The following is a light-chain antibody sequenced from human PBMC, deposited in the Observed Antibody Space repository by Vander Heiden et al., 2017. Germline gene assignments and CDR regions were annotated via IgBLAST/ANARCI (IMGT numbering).Light chain of an antibody. V-gene: IGKV1-39*01. J-gene: IGKJ1*01. CDR3: QQTSNTPTT. CDR2: AAS. CDR1: QSVNTY. Sequence: DIQMTQSPSSLSASVGDRVTITCRASQSVNTYLNWYQQKPGKAPKLLISAASNLQSGVSSRFSGSGSRTDFTLTISGLQPEEFATYFCQQTSNTPTTFGQGTKVEIK.